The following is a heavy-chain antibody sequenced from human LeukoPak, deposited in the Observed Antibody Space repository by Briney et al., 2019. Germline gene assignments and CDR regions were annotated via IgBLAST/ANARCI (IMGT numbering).Heavy chain of an antibody. V-gene: IGHV3-23*01. Sequence: GGSLRLSCAASGFTFSSYAMSWVRQAPGQGLEWVSVISDSGDYTSYADSVRGRFTISRDNSRNTLYLQMISLRPEGTAVYYCAKDTSIGKYCTNGVCAPFDYWGQGTLVTVSS. CDR1: GFTFSSYA. CDR3: AKDTSIGKYCTNGVCAPFDY. CDR2: ISDSGDYT. J-gene: IGHJ4*02. D-gene: IGHD2-8*01.